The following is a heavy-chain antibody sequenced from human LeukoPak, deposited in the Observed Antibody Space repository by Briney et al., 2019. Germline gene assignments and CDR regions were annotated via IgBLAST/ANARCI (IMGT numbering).Heavy chain of an antibody. V-gene: IGHV1-2*02. Sequence: ASVKVSCKASGYSFTGYYMHWVRQAPGQGLEWMGWINPNSGGTNYAQKFQGRVTMTRGTSMSTAYMELSRLRSDDTAIYYCARQYYYDSSGYTPWGQGTLVTVSS. J-gene: IGHJ5*02. CDR2: INPNSGGT. CDR1: GYSFTGYY. D-gene: IGHD3-22*01. CDR3: ARQYYYDSSGYTP.